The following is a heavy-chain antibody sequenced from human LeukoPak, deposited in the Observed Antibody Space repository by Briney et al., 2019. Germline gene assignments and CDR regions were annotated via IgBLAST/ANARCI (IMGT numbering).Heavy chain of an antibody. V-gene: IGHV3-48*04. J-gene: IGHJ4*02. CDR1: GFTFSTYS. CDR3: ASSIVADGTSPFDY. Sequence: GGSLRLSCAASGFTFSTYSMNWVRQAPGKGLEWVSYISSTSGTKYYADSVKGRITISRDNAKNSLYLQMNSLRAEDTAVYYCASSIVADGTSPFDYWGQGTLVTVSS. CDR2: ISSTSGTK. D-gene: IGHD6-13*01.